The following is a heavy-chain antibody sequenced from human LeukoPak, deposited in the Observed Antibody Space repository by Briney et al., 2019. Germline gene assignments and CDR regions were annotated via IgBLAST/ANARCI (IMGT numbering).Heavy chain of an antibody. D-gene: IGHD2-15*01. V-gene: IGHV4-39*01. CDR1: GGSISSSSYY. CDR2: IYYSGST. CDR3: ARLLIVVDYFDY. J-gene: IGHJ4*02. Sequence: SETLSLTCTVSGGSISSSSYYWGWIRQPQGKGLEWIGSIYYSGSTYYNPSLKSRVTISVDTSKNQFSLKLSSVTAADTAVYYCARLLIVVDYFDYWGQGTLVTVSS.